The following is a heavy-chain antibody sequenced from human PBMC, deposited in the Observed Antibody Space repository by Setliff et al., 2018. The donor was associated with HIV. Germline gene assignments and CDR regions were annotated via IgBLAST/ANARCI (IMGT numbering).Heavy chain of an antibody. CDR3: ARQLSNSLDY. Sequence: GASVKVSCKSSGYTFTDYFMHWVRRAPGQGLEWMGWISAYNGNTNYAQSFQGRVTMTRDTSINTAYMELSGLRSDDTAMYYCARQLSNSLDYWGQGTLVTVSS. D-gene: IGHD7-27*01. J-gene: IGHJ4*02. V-gene: IGHV1-2*02. CDR1: GYTFTDYF. CDR2: ISAYNGNT.